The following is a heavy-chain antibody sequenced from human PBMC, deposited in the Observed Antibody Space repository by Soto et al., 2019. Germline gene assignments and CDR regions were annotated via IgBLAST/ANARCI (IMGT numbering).Heavy chain of an antibody. Sequence: PGGSLRLSCAASGFTFSSYGMHWVRQAPGKGLEWVAVIWYDGSNKYYADSVKGRFAISRDNSKNTLYLQMNSLRAEDTAVYYCAKDRGAYSITGTTPCWFDPWGQGTLVTVSS. CDR3: AKDRGAYSITGTTPCWFDP. CDR1: GFTFSSYG. CDR2: IWYDGSNK. J-gene: IGHJ5*02. D-gene: IGHD1-7*01. V-gene: IGHV3-33*06.